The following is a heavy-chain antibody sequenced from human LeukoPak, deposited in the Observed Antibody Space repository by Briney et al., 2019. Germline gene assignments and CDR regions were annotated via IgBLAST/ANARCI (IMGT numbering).Heavy chain of an antibody. Sequence: SETLSLTCAVSGGSISSGGYSWSWIRQPPGKGLEWIGYIYHSGSTYYNPSLKSRVIISVDRSKNQFSLKLSSVTAADTAVYYCAREVWSGYYRGYFDYWGQGTLVTVSS. CDR2: IYHSGST. D-gene: IGHD3-3*01. J-gene: IGHJ4*02. V-gene: IGHV4-30-2*01. CDR1: GGSISSGGYS. CDR3: AREVWSGYYRGYFDY.